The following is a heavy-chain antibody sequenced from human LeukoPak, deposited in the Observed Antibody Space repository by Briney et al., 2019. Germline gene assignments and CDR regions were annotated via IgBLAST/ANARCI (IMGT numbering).Heavy chain of an antibody. J-gene: IGHJ6*02. CDR1: GGSISSSSYN. CDR2: IYYSGST. V-gene: IGHV4-39*07. D-gene: IGHD1-26*01. Sequence: PSETLSLTCTVSGGSISSSSYNGGWIRQPPGKGLEWIGDIYYSGSTYYNPSLKSRVTISIDTSKNQFSLKLSSLTAADTAVYFCARDRTEIVGATLYYYYGIDVWGQGTTVTVSS. CDR3: ARDRTEIVGATLYYYYGIDV.